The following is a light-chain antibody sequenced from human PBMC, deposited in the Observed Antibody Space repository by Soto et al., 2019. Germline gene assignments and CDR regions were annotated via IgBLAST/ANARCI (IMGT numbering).Light chain of an antibody. Sequence: DVQLTQSPSFLAASVGDRLTITCRASQDIKRFLAWYQQKPGKAPKLLIYTISTLQSGVPSRFIGSGSGTEFTLTMGSLQPNGFETYYGQQVYTYPVTIGRGTKVEI. CDR3: QQVYTYPVT. CDR2: TIS. V-gene: IGKV1-9*01. J-gene: IGKJ4*01. CDR1: QDIKRF.